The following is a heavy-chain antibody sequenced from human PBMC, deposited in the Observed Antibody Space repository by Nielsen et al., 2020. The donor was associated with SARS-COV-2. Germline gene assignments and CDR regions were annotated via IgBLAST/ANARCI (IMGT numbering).Heavy chain of an antibody. Sequence: GGSLRLSCAASGFTFSSYAMSWVRQAPGKGLEWDSAISGSGGSTYYADSVKGRFTISRDNSKNTLYLQMNSLRAEDTAVYYCAKDKGDIAVAENFDYWGQGTLVTVSS. CDR2: ISGSGGST. CDR3: AKDKGDIAVAENFDY. V-gene: IGHV3-23*01. CDR1: GFTFSSYA. J-gene: IGHJ4*02. D-gene: IGHD6-19*01.